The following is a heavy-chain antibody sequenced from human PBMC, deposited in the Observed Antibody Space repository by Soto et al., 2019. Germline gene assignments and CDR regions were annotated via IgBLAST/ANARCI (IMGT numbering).Heavy chain of an antibody. Sequence: GWSLTLSCAASGLDFSHTWIHWVRQVPGKGLVWVSRINSDGSSLIYADSVRGRFTISRDNAKNTVYLQMSSLRVEDTAVYFCEKECDDNSDFGGR. D-gene: IGHD3-22*01. CDR3: EKECDDNSDF. J-gene: IGHJ2*01. V-gene: IGHV3-74*01. CDR1: GLDFSHTW. CDR2: INSDGSSL.